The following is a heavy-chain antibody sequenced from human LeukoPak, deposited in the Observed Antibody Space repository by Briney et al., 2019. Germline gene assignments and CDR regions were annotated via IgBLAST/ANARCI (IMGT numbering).Heavy chain of an antibody. V-gene: IGHV3-21*01. J-gene: IGHJ4*02. CDR2: ISSSSYI. CDR1: GFTFSTYS. D-gene: IGHD1-14*01. CDR3: ASEQPIDY. Sequence: GGSLRLSCAVSGFTFSTYSMNWVRQAPGKGLEWVSSISSSSYIYYADSVKGRFTISRDNAKNSLYLQMNSLRAGDTAVYYCASEQPIDYWGQGTLVTVSS.